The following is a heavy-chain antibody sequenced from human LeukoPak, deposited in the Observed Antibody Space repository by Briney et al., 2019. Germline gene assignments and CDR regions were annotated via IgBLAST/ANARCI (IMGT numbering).Heavy chain of an antibody. V-gene: IGHV1-18*01. CDR3: ARGGNGWFFDD. CDR2: VNGYNGNT. D-gene: IGHD6-19*01. J-gene: IGHJ4*02. CDR1: GYSFTNYG. Sequence: GASVKVSCKVSGYSFTNYGISWVRQAPGQGLEWVGWVNGYNGNTNYAQKVQDRVTMTTDTSTSTAYMELRSLRSDDTAVYYCARGGNGWFFDDWGQGTLVTVSS.